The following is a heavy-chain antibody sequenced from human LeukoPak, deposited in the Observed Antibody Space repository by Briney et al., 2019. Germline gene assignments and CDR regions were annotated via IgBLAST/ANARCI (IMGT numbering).Heavy chain of an antibody. CDR1: GFIFRNHW. D-gene: IGHD4-17*01. CDR2: IKQDGSEK. Sequence: PGGSLRLSCAASGFIFRNHWMSWVRQAPGRGLEWVAHIKQDGSEKYCVDSVEGRFALSRDDAKNSLYLQMNSLRVDDSAVYYCARGPNYGDRVDYIDYWGQGTLVTVSS. J-gene: IGHJ4*02. CDR3: ARGPNYGDRVDYIDY. V-gene: IGHV3-7*01.